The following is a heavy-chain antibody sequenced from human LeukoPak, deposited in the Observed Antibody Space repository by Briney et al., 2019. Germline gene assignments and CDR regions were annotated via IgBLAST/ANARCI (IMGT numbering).Heavy chain of an antibody. J-gene: IGHJ6*02. D-gene: IGHD1-20*01. CDR1: GYTFTGYY. CDR2: ASVYNGNT. Sequence: ASVKVSCKASGYTFTGYYMHWVRQAPGRGLEWMGWASVYNGNTNYAQNLQGRVTMTTDTSTSTAYMELRSLRSDDTAVYYCAGASNWNDPNGYYYGMDVWGQGTSVTVSS. CDR3: AGASNWNDPNGYYYGMDV. V-gene: IGHV1-18*04.